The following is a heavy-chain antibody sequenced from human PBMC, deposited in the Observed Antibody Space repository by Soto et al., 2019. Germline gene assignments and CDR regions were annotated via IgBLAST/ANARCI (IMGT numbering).Heavy chain of an antibody. CDR2: ISGYDGKK. Sequence: ASVKVSCKASGYTFTSYGISWVRQAPGQGLEWVGWISGYDGKKDYAQKFQGRVTMTTDTSTSTGYMDLRSLRSDDTAVYYCARHNSQWPNWFDPWGQGTLVTVSS. CDR3: ARHNSQWPNWFDP. D-gene: IGHD1-1*01. V-gene: IGHV1-18*01. J-gene: IGHJ5*02. CDR1: GYTFTSYG.